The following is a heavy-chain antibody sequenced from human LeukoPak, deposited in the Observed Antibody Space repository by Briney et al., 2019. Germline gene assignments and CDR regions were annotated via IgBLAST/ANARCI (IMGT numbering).Heavy chain of an antibody. CDR3: ARDHRPEIQSYYMDV. CDR1: GFSLSNYG. CDR2: LLYDGNTK. V-gene: IGHV3-33*01. D-gene: IGHD1-14*01. J-gene: IGHJ6*03. Sequence: PGGSLRLSCAASGFSLSNYGMHWVRQAPGKGLEWVAALLYDGNTKHYADSVKGRFTISRDISKNTFYLQMNSLTAEDTAVYYCARDHRPEIQSYYMDVWGKGTTVAVSS.